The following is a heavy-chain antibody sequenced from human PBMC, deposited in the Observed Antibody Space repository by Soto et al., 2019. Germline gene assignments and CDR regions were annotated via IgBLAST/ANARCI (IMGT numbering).Heavy chain of an antibody. Sequence: SETLSLTCAVSGGSISSGGYSWSWIRQPPGKGLEWIGYIYHSGSTYYNPSLKSRVTISVDRSKNQFSLKLGSVTAADTAVYYCARGLDTAMVVFDYWGQGTLVTVSS. CDR3: ARGLDTAMVVFDY. CDR2: IYHSGST. CDR1: GGSISSGGYS. V-gene: IGHV4-30-2*01. J-gene: IGHJ4*02. D-gene: IGHD5-18*01.